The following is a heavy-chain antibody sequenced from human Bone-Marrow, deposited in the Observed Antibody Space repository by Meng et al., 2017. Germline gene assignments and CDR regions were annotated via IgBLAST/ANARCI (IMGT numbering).Heavy chain of an antibody. CDR1: GFTFSSYG. CDR3: ARAYYDFWSGYSPHFDY. J-gene: IGHJ4*02. V-gene: IGHV3-33*01. Sequence: GGSLRLSCAASGFTFSSYGMHWVRQAPGKGLEWVAVIWYDGSNKYYADSVKGRFTISRDNSKNTLYLQMNSLRAEDTAVYYCARAYYDFWSGYSPHFDYWGQGTLVTVSS. D-gene: IGHD3-3*01. CDR2: IWYDGSNK.